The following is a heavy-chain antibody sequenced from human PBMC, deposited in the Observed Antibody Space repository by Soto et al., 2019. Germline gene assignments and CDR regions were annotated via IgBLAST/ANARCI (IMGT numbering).Heavy chain of an antibody. V-gene: IGHV4-59*01. D-gene: IGHD6-13*01. CDR1: GGSISSYY. CDR2: IYYSGST. CDR3: ARGPIAAAGTGGGWFDP. Sequence: SETLSLTCTVSGGSISSYYWSWIRQPPGKGLEWIGYIYYSGSTNYNPSLKSRVTISVDTSKNQFSLKLSSVTAADTAVYYCARGPIAAAGTGGGWFDPWGQGTLVTVSS. J-gene: IGHJ5*02.